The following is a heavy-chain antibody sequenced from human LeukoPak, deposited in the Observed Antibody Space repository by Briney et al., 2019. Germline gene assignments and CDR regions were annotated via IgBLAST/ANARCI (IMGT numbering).Heavy chain of an antibody. V-gene: IGHV1-69*05. Sequence: SVKVSCKASGGTFSSYAISWVRQAPGQGLEWMGRIIPIFGTANYAQKFQGRVTITTDESTSTAYMELSSLRSEDTAMYYCAAVIAVAGFDYWGQGTLVTVSS. CDR1: GGTFSSYA. D-gene: IGHD6-19*01. CDR2: IIPIFGTA. CDR3: AAVIAVAGFDY. J-gene: IGHJ4*02.